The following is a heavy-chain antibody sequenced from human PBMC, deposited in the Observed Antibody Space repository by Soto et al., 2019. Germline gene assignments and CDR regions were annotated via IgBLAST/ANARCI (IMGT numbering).Heavy chain of an antibody. CDR3: ARDQHYYYDSSGFGSDAFDI. CDR2: ISSSSSYT. Sequence: AGGSLRLSCAASGFTFSDYYMSWIRQAPGKGLEWVSYISSSSSYTNYADSVKGRFTISRDNAKNSLYLQMNSLRAEDTAVYYCARDQHYYYDSSGFGSDAFDIWGQGTMVTVS. D-gene: IGHD3-22*01. J-gene: IGHJ3*02. CDR1: GFTFSDYY. V-gene: IGHV3-11*06.